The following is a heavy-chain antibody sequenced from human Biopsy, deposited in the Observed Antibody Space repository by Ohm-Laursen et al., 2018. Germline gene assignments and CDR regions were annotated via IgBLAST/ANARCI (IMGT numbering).Heavy chain of an antibody. CDR2: IIPTCDTP. V-gene: IGHV1-69*06. CDR1: GGTFTSYV. CDR3: AGGAAKGNPYDH. D-gene: IGHD3-10*01. J-gene: IGHJ4*03. Sequence: SVKVSCKASGGTFTSYVISWARQAPGQGLEWMGWIIPTCDTPTYAPYFQGRVTFTADKSTGTAYLELSRLRSEDTAIYYCAGGAAKGNPYDHWGQGTLVTGSS.